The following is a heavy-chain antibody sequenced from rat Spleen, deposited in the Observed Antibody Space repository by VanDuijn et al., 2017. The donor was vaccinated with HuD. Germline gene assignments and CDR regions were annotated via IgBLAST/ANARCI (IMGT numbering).Heavy chain of an antibody. J-gene: IGHJ2*01. CDR2: IFYDGSGT. V-gene: IGHV5S10*01. Sequence: EVQLVESGGGLVQPGRSLKLSCAASGFTFSSFPMAWVRQAPKKGLEWVATIFYDGSGTYYRDSVKGRFTISRDTAQNTLYLQMNSLRSEDTATYYCAKDKGEYNNLFDYWGQGVMVTVSS. CDR3: AKDKGEYNNLFDY. CDR1: GFTFSSFP. D-gene: IGHD1-10*01.